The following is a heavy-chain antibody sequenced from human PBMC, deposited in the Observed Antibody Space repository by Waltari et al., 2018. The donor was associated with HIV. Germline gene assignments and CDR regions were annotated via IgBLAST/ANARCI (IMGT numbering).Heavy chain of an antibody. CDR1: GYTFSAYA. CDR2: INKLDGQA. D-gene: IGHD3-10*01. V-gene: IGHV1-18*01. J-gene: IGHJ6*02. CDR3: ARGVALVRGVKIRGHMDV. Sequence: VQLVQSGAEVKRPGASVRVSCTSSGYTFSAYAINWVRQAPGQGLEWLGWINKLDGQANFAEKFQGRVTMTTDTSRSTAYMELRSLRSDDTAVYFCARGVALVRGVKIRGHMDVWGQGTTVTVSS.